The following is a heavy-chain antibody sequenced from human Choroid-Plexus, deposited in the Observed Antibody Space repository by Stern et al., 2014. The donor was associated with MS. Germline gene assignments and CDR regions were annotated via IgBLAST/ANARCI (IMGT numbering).Heavy chain of an antibody. CDR1: GFPFGSCA. Sequence: DQLVESGGGVVQPGRPLRLSCVASGFPFGSCAMHWVRQAPGKGLEWVAGVSDDGSNKYYADSVKGRFTISRDNSQNTLYMQMSSLRPEDTAVYYCAKDRQYLTYFFDHWGQGSLVTVSS. CDR2: VSDDGSNK. V-gene: IGHV3-30*18. J-gene: IGHJ5*02. D-gene: IGHD2/OR15-2a*01. CDR3: AKDRQYLTYFFDH.